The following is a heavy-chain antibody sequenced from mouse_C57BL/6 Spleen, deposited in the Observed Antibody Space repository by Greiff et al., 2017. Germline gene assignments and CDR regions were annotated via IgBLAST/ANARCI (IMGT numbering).Heavy chain of an antibody. J-gene: IGHJ4*01. CDR1: GYAFSSSW. V-gene: IGHV1-82*01. CDR2: LYPGDGDT. D-gene: IGHD2-4*01. Sequence: VQRVESGPELVKPGASVKISCKASGYAFSSSWMNWVKQRPGKGLEWIGRLYPGDGDTKYNGKFKGKATLTADKSSSTAYMQLSSLTSEDSAVYFCATHDYDGGYYAMDYWGQGTSVTVAS. CDR3: ATHDYDGGYYAMDY.